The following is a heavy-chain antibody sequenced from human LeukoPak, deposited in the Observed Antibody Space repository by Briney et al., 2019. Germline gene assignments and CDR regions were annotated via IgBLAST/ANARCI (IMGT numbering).Heavy chain of an antibody. Sequence: SETLSLTCTVSGGSISSYYWSWIRQPPGKGLEWIGYIYYSGSTNYNPSLKSRVTISVATSKNQFSLKLSSVTAADTAVYYCARDTHYYGSGSYSIWGQGTLVTVSS. CDR1: GGSISSYY. V-gene: IGHV4-59*01. CDR3: ARDTHYYGSGSYSI. CDR2: IYYSGST. J-gene: IGHJ4*02. D-gene: IGHD3-10*01.